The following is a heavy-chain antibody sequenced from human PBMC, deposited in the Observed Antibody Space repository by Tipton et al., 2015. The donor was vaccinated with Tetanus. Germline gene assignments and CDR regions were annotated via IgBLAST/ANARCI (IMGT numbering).Heavy chain of an antibody. J-gene: IGHJ3*01. CDR1: GASFSSGDYY. V-gene: IGHV4-30-4*01. CDR3: ARGGRDAYNNPLGAFDV. D-gene: IGHD5-24*01. Sequence: TLSLTCTVSGASFSSGDYYWSWIRKPPGKGLEWIGEISHSGSSSYSPSLKSRGTISVDTSKNQFSLRLRSVAAADTAVYYCARGGRDAYNNPLGAFDVWGRGTTVTVSS. CDR2: ISHSGSS.